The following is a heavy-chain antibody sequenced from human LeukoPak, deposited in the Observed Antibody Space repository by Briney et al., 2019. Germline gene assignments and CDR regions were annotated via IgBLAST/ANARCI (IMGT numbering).Heavy chain of an antibody. CDR1: GFTFSNCW. V-gene: IGHV3-7*01. Sequence: GGSLRLSCAASGFTFSNCWMSWVRQAPGKGLEWMANIKQDGSEKNCVDSVKGRFTVSRDNAKNSLYLQMNSLRAEDTAVYYCARDYYRGAFDIWGQGTMVSVSS. CDR3: ARDYYRGAFDI. CDR2: IKQDGSEK. J-gene: IGHJ3*02. D-gene: IGHD3-10*01.